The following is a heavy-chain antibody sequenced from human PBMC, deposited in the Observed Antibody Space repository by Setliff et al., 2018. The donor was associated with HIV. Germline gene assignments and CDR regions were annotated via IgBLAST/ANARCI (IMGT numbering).Heavy chain of an antibody. Sequence: SVKVSCKASGYTFNNYGISWVRQAPGQGLEWMGWINTHSGYTNYAQNVQGRDTVTMDTSTSTAYMELRSLKSDDTAVYYCARGKTWLRFLDYWGQGTLVTVSS. V-gene: IGHV1-18*01. CDR1: GYTFNNYG. CDR2: INTHSGYT. CDR3: ARGKTWLRFLDY. D-gene: IGHD5-12*01. J-gene: IGHJ4*02.